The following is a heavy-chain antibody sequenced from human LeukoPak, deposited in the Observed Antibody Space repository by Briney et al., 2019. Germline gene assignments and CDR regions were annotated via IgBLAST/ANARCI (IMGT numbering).Heavy chain of an antibody. J-gene: IGHJ5*02. Sequence: PGGSLRLSCTASGFTFSTYWMNWVRQAPGKGLEWVANIKEDGSEKYYVDSVKGRFTISRDNAKNSLYLQMNGLRPEDTAVYSCARSRGVAGTSEFDPWGQGTLVTVSS. CDR1: GFTFSTYW. V-gene: IGHV3-7*01. D-gene: IGHD6-19*01. CDR3: ARSRGVAGTSEFDP. CDR2: IKEDGSEK.